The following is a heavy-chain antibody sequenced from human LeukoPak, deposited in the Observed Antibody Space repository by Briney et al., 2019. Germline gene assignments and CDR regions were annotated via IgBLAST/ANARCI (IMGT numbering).Heavy chain of an antibody. Sequence: GGSLRLSCAASGFTFSSYSMNWVRQAPGKGREWVSSISSSSSYIYYADSVKGRFTISRDNAKNSLYLQINSLRAEDTAVYYCAREGYCSGGSCYDAFDIWGQGTMVTVSS. CDR1: GFTFSSYS. J-gene: IGHJ3*02. D-gene: IGHD2-15*01. CDR2: ISSSSSYI. CDR3: AREGYCSGGSCYDAFDI. V-gene: IGHV3-21*01.